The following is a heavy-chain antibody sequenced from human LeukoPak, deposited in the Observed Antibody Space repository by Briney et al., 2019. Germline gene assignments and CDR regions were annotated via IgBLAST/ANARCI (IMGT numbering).Heavy chain of an antibody. J-gene: IGHJ4*02. CDR3: ASGTYRLGDY. CDR1: GFIFSTYA. V-gene: IGHV3-23*01. CDR2: ISSSSTHT. Sequence: GGSLRLSRAASGFIFSTYAMSWVRQAPGKGLEWSSGISSSSTHTHYAESVKGRFRVSRDNSKTTLYLQMNSLRAEDTAVYYCASGTYRLGDYWGQGVLVAVSS. D-gene: IGHD3-10*01.